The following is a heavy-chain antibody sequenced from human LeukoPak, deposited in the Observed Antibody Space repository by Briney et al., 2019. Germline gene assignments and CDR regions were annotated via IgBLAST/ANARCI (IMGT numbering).Heavy chain of an antibody. CDR3: ARRPVIYCSSTSCYAGAFDI. V-gene: IGHV4-39*01. Sequence: PSETLSLTCTVSGGSISSSSYYWGWIRQPPGKGLEWIGTIYYSGSTYYNPSLESRVTISVDTSKNQFSLKLSSVTAADTAVYYCARRPVIYCSSTSCYAGAFDIWGQGTMVTVSS. J-gene: IGHJ3*02. D-gene: IGHD2-2*01. CDR1: GGSISSSSYY. CDR2: IYYSGST.